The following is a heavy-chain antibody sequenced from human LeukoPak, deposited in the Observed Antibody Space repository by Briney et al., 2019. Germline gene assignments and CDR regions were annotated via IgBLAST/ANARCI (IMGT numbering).Heavy chain of an antibody. CDR3: AKAPVTSCRGAFCYPFDY. D-gene: IGHD2-21*01. J-gene: IGHJ4*01. CDR1: GLSLNSYA. V-gene: IGHV3-23*01. CDR2: SSSSDDGK. Sequence: GGSLRLSCTASGLSLNSYAMSWVRQVPGKGLEWVSASSSSDDGKWYAESVRGRFTISRDTSKNTVYLQMNSLRVEDAGVYYCAKAPVTSCRGAFCYPFDYWGHGALVTVSS.